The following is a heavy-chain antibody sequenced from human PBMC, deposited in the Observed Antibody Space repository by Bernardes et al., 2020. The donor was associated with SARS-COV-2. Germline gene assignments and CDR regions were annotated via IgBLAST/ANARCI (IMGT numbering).Heavy chain of an antibody. D-gene: IGHD3-22*01. CDR1: GGSFSGYY. J-gene: IGHJ3*02. CDR3: ARGARISMILVVIPQAVFDI. Sequence: SESLSLTCAVYGGSFSGYYWSWLRQSPGKGLEWIWEMDHSGSTTDNPSPRSRVTISVDTSKNQFSLKLSSVTAADTAMYYCARGARISMILVVIPQAVFDIWGQGTMVTVSS. CDR2: MDHSGST. V-gene: IGHV4-34*01.